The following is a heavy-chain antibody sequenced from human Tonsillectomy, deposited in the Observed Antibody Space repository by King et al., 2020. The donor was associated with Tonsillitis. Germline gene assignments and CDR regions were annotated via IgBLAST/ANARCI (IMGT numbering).Heavy chain of an antibody. CDR2: IYYSGST. CDR3: ARLDWNYYDFDY. CDR1: GGSISSYY. J-gene: IGHJ4*02. D-gene: IGHD1-7*01. V-gene: IGHV4-59*08. Sequence: QLQESGPGLVKPSETLSLTCTVSGGSISSYYWSWIRQPPGKGLECLGYIYYSGSTNYNPSLKSRVTISIDTSKNQFSLKLSSVTAADTAVYYCARLDWNYYDFDYWGQGTLVTVSS.